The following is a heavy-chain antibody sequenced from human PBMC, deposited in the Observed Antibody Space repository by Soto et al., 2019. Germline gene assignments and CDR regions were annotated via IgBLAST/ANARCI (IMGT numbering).Heavy chain of an antibody. CDR2: IIPILGIA. CDR1: GGTFSSYT. Sequence: SVKVSCKASGGTFSSYTISWVRQAPGQGLEWMGRIIPILGIANYAQKFQGRVTITADKSTSTAYMELSSLRSEDTAVYYCASSFVDPLGYCISTSCVDYYYGMDVWG. V-gene: IGHV1-69*02. D-gene: IGHD2-2*01. CDR3: ASSFVDPLGYCISTSCVDYYYGMDV. J-gene: IGHJ6*02.